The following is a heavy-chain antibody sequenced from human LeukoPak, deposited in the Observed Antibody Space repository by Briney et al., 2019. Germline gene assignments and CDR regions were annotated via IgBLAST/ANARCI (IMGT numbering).Heavy chain of an antibody. CDR2: ISGGGGTT. CDR1: GFTFSNYA. CDR3: ARGHSSGWYYFDY. Sequence: GGSLRLSCAASGFTFSNYAMTWVRQAPGRGLEWVSTISGGGGTTHYAGSVKGRFLISRDNSKNTLSLQMNSLRAEDTAVYYCARGHSSGWYYFDYWGQGTLVTVSS. J-gene: IGHJ4*02. D-gene: IGHD6-19*01. V-gene: IGHV3-23*01.